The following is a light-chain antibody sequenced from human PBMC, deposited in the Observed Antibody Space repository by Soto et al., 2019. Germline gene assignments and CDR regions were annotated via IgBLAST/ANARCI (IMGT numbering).Light chain of an antibody. Sequence: QSVLTQPPSVSGAPGQRVSISCTGSTSNIGAPYGVHWYQHLPGTAPKLLIYGDNNRPSGVPDRFSGSKSGTSASLAITRLQAEDEADYYCQSYDISLHNYVFGTGTKV. J-gene: IGLJ1*01. CDR2: GDN. CDR3: QSYDISLHNYV. V-gene: IGLV1-40*01. CDR1: TSNIGAPYG.